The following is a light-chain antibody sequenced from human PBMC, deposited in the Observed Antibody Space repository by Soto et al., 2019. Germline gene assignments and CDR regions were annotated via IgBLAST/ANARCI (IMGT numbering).Light chain of an antibody. V-gene: IGKV3-15*01. CDR1: QSVSSY. CDR2: GAS. Sequence: EIVMTQSPATLSVSPGERATISCRASQSVSSYLAWYQQKPGQPPRLLIHGASTRATGIPARFSGSGSGTDFTLAISSLQSEDFAVYYCQQYNNWPLTFGGGTKVEI. J-gene: IGKJ4*01. CDR3: QQYNNWPLT.